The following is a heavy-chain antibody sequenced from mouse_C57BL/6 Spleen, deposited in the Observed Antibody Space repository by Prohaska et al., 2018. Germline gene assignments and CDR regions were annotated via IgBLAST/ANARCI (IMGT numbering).Heavy chain of an antibody. D-gene: IGHD1-1*01. V-gene: IGHV14-2*01. Sequence: GAELVKPGASVKLSCTSSGFNITDYYMHWVQQRTEPGLEWIGRIDTEDGETKYSPKFQGKVTITADPASTTGYLQLGSLTSEDTAVYYGAFYGSSYGYFDYWGKGTTLTVSS. CDR3: AFYGSSYGYFDY. CDR2: IDTEDGET. CDR1: GFNITDYY. J-gene: IGHJ2*01.